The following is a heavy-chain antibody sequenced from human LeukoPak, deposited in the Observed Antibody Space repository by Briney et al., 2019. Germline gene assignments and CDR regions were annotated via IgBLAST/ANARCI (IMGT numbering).Heavy chain of an antibody. Sequence: PSQTLSLTCSVSGGSVSSGGYYWSWIRQHPGEGLEWIGYIYYSGTTYYNPSLKSRLTISLDTSKNQFSLKLTSVTAADTAVYYCATAAQNWNNAPYFDFWGQETLVTVSS. CDR3: ATAAQNWNNAPYFDF. CDR2: IYYSGTT. V-gene: IGHV4-31*03. J-gene: IGHJ4*02. CDR1: GGSVSSGGYY. D-gene: IGHD1/OR15-1a*01.